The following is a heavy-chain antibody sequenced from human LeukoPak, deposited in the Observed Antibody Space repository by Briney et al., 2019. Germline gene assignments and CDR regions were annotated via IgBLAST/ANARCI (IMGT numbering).Heavy chain of an antibody. J-gene: IGHJ3*01. CDR3: TRHGRGSLNVFDV. CDR1: GFTLSGSA. D-gene: IGHD1-26*01. V-gene: IGHV3-73*01. Sequence: GGSLKLSCAASGFTLSGSAMHWVRQASGKGLEWAGRIRTEANSFATAYAASVEGRFTISRDDSQNTAYLQMNSLKTEDTAVYYCTRHGRGSLNVFDVWGQGTMVTVSS. CDR2: IRTEANSFAT.